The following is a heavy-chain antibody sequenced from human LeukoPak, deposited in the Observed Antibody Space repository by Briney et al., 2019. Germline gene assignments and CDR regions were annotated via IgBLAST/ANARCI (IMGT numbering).Heavy chain of an antibody. CDR2: IKQDGSEK. J-gene: IGHJ5*02. CDR3: ARVSQNYDFWSGYSGDWFDP. CDR1: GFTFSSYW. Sequence: GGSLRLPCAASGFTFSSYWMSWVRQAPGKGLEWVANIKQDGSEKYYVDSVKGRFTISRDNAKNSLYLQMNSLRAEDTAVYYCARVSQNYDFWSGYSGDWFDPWGQGTLVTVSS. D-gene: IGHD3-3*01. V-gene: IGHV3-7*01.